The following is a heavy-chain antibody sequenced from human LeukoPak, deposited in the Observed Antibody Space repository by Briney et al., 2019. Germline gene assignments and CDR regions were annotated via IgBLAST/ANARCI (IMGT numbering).Heavy chain of an antibody. D-gene: IGHD3-9*01. J-gene: IGHJ6*02. V-gene: IGHV3-30*03. CDR2: ISYDGSNK. CDR1: GFTFSSYG. CDR3: ARSAYFDWLLDPYGMDV. Sequence: GGSLRLSCAASGFTFSSYGMHWVRQAPGKGLEWVAVISYDGSNKNYADSVKGRFTISRDNSKNTLYLQMNSLRAEDTAVYYCARSAYFDWLLDPYGMDVWGQGTTVTVSS.